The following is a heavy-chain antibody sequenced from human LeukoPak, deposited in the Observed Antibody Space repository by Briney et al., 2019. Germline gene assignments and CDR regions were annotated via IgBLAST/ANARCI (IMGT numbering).Heavy chain of an antibody. CDR1: GYTFTDYY. Sequence: ASVKVSCKASGYTFTDYYMHWVRQAPGQGLEWMGWINPNSGGTDYAQKFQGRVTMTRDTSINTAYMELSRLRSDDTAVYYCARDRAATRMVDYWGQRTLVTVSS. V-gene: IGHV1-2*02. D-gene: IGHD2-15*01. CDR3: ARDRAATRMVDY. J-gene: IGHJ4*02. CDR2: INPNSGGT.